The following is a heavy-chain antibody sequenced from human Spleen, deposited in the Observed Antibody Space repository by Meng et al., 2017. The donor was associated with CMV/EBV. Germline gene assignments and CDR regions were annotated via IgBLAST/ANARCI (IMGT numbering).Heavy chain of an antibody. CDR1: GFTFTYYA. CDR2: TSYDGTHK. V-gene: IGHV3-30*04. J-gene: IGHJ6*02. D-gene: IGHD2-8*01. CDR3: AKVLNTDRYYWYGMDV. Sequence: GESLKISCEASGFTFTYYAMHWVRQAPGKGPEWVTITSYDGTHKYYADSVKDRFTISRDNSKNTVYLQMNSLRAEDTAIYYCAKVLNTDRYYWYGMDVWGQGTTVTVSS.